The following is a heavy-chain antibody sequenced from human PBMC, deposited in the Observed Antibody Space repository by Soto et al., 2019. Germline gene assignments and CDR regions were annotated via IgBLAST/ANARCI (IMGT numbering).Heavy chain of an antibody. D-gene: IGHD2-2*01. CDR1: GFTFSSYA. Sequence: EVQLLESGGGLVQPGGSLRLSCAASGFTFSSYAMSWVRQAPGKGLEWVSAISGSGDSTYYADSVKGRFTISRDNSKNTLYLQMNSLRAEDTAVYYCAKGVLGYCTSTSGHAYWFDPWGQGTLVTVSS. J-gene: IGHJ5*02. V-gene: IGHV3-23*01. CDR3: AKGVLGYCTSTSGHAYWFDP. CDR2: ISGSGDST.